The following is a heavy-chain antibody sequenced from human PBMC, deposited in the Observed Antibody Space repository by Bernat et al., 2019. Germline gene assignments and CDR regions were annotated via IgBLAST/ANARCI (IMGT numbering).Heavy chain of an antibody. CDR3: ARGGGSFPDYFDF. CDR2: IYYSGST. V-gene: IGHV4-39*07. D-gene: IGHD1-26*01. J-gene: IGHJ4*02. CDR1: GGSISSSSYY. Sequence: QLQLQESGPGLVKPSETLSLTCTVSGGSISSSSYYWGWIRQPPGKGLEWIGSIYYSGSTYYNPSLKSRVTISVDTSKNQFSLKLSSVTAADTAVYYCARGGGSFPDYFDFWGQGPLVTVSS.